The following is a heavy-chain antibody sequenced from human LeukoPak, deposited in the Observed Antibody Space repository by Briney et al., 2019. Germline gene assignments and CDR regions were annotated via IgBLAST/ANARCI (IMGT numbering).Heavy chain of an antibody. Sequence: GGSLRLSCAASGFTFSSYAMTWVRQAPGKGLEWVSATRGGGDNTNHADSVKGRFTISRDNSRNTLYLLMNSLRAEDTAVYYCAKEGYNYWYFDLWGRGTLVTVSS. CDR2: TRGGGDNT. CDR1: GFTFSSYA. V-gene: IGHV3-23*01. CDR3: AKEGYNYWYFDL. J-gene: IGHJ2*01. D-gene: IGHD5-18*01.